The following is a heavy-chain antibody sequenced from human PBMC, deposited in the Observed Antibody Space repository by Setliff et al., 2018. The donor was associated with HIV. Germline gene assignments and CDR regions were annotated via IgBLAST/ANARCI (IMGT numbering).Heavy chain of an antibody. D-gene: IGHD2-2*01. CDR2: VYYTGKT. Sequence: SCTVSGGSITSSSFYWAWIRQSPGKGLEWIGSVYYTGKTKYNPSLESRLTMSMDASESQFSLTLNSVTAADTAMYYCAREDSLVLVPAIMRGDGFDVWGQGTMVTVSS. J-gene: IGHJ3*01. V-gene: IGHV4-39*07. CDR3: AREDSLVLVPAIMRGDGFDV. CDR1: GGSITSSSFY.